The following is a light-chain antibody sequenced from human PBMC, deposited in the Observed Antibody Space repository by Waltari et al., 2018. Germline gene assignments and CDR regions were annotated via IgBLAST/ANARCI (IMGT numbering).Light chain of an antibody. V-gene: IGKV4-1*01. J-gene: IGKJ2*01. CDR1: QSVLHTNNKND. CDR3: QQYYSAPNT. CDR2: WAS. Sequence: DIVVTQSPDSLAVSLGERATINSKSSQSVLHTNNKNDLAWYQQKPGQPPKLLIYWASTRASGVPGRFSGSGSGTDFTLTISSLQAEDVAVYYCQQYYSAPNTFGQGTKLEI.